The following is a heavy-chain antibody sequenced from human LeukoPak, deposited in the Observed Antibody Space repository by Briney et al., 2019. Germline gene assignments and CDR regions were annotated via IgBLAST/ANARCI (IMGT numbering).Heavy chain of an antibody. CDR1: GFTFSTYS. V-gene: IGHV3-48*02. D-gene: IGHD5-18*01. Sequence: PGGSLRLSCAASGFTFSTYSMNWVRHAPGKGLEWVSYISSSSSGIYADPVKGRFTISRDNAKNSLYLQMNSLRDEDTAVYYCARDYRYNCDYWGQGTLVTVSS. CDR3: ARDYRYNCDY. CDR2: ISSSSSGI. J-gene: IGHJ4*02.